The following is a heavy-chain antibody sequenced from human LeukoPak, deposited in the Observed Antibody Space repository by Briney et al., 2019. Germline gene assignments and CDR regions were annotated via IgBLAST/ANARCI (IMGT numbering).Heavy chain of an antibody. CDR3: ARSGSYYYNAFDI. D-gene: IGHD1-26*01. V-gene: IGHV4-30-4*08. CDR2: IYYSGST. Sequence: SETLPLTCTVSGGSISSGDYYWSWIRQPPGKGLEWIGYIYYSGSTHYNPPLKSRVTISVDTSKNQFSLKLSSVTAADTAVYYCARSGSYYYNAFDIWGQGTMVTVSS. CDR1: GGSISSGDYY. J-gene: IGHJ3*02.